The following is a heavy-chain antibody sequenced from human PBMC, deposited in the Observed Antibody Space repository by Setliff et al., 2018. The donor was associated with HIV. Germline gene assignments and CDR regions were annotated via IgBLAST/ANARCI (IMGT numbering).Heavy chain of an antibody. CDR1: GASIKDYY. V-gene: IGHV4-59*01. Sequence: ETLSLTCNVSGASIKDYYWSWIRQPPGKGLEWLGYMSFSANSNYNPSLKNRITISIDTSKNQFSLRLKSVTAADAAIYYCARGAGAFGAKLDSWGQGSLVTVSS. D-gene: IGHD3-10*01. CDR2: MSFSANS. J-gene: IGHJ4*02. CDR3: ARGAGAFGAKLDS.